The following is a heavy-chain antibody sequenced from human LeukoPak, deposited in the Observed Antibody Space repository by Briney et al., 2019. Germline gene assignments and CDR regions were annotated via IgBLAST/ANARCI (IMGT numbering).Heavy chain of an antibody. CDR2: IYHRGTT. CDR3: ARDWAADTLRYFGL. D-gene: IGHD6-13*01. J-gene: IGHJ2*01. V-gene: IGHV4-38-2*02. Sequence: SETLSLTCTVSGYSISSGYYWGWIRQPPGKGLEWIGSIYHRGTTHYNPSLKSRLSISLDGSKNQFSLKMSSVTAADTAVYYCARDWAADTLRYFGLWGRGTLVTVSS. CDR1: GYSISSGYY.